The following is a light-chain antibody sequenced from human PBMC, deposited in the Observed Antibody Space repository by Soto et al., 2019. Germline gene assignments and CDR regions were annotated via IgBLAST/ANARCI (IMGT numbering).Light chain of an antibody. CDR2: GAS. CDR1: QSVSSG. J-gene: IGKJ1*01. CDR3: QQYGSSGT. Sequence: EIVMTQSPATLSVSPGERATLSCRASQSVSSGLAWYHQKPGQAPRLLIYGASTRATGVPARFSGSGSGTDFTLTISRLEHEAFAVYYCQQYGSSGTFGQGTKVDIK. V-gene: IGKV3-15*01.